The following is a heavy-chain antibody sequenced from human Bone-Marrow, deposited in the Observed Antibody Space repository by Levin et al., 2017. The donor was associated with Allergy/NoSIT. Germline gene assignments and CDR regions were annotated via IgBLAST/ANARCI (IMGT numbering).Heavy chain of an antibody. Sequence: GESLKISCAASGFTFSSYSMNWVRQAPGKGLEWVSSISSSSSYIYYADSVKGRFTISRDNAKNSLYLQMNSLRAEDTAVYYCARDWSYYYGSGSYYTDAFEIWRQGTMVTVSS. CDR3: ARDWSYYYGSGSYYTDAFEI. D-gene: IGHD3-10*01. CDR2: ISSSSSYI. CDR1: GFTFSSYS. J-gene: IGHJ3*02. V-gene: IGHV3-21*01.